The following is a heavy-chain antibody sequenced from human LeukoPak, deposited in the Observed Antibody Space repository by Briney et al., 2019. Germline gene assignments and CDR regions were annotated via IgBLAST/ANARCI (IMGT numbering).Heavy chain of an antibody. V-gene: IGHV1-69*01. D-gene: IGHD3-22*01. Sequence: SVKVSCKASGGTFSSYAISWVRQAPGQGLEWMGGIIPIFGTANYAQKFQGRVTITADESTSTAYMELSSLRSEDTAVYYCARGRTYYYDSSGYPMYYFDYWGQGTLVTVSS. CDR1: GGTFSSYA. CDR3: ARGRTYYYDSSGYPMYYFDY. CDR2: IIPIFGTA. J-gene: IGHJ4*02.